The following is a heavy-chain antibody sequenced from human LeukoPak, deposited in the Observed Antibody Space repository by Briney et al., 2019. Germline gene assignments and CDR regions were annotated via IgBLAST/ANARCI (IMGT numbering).Heavy chain of an antibody. CDR2: IRYDGSNK. Sequence: GGSLRLSCAASGFTFSSYGMHWVRQAPGKGLEWVAFIRYDGSNKYYADSVKGRFTISRDNSKNTLYLQMNSLRAEDTAVYYCAKDLNGFYYYYYMDVWGKGTTVTVSS. J-gene: IGHJ6*03. CDR3: AKDLNGFYYYYYMDV. V-gene: IGHV3-30*02. CDR1: GFTFSSYG. D-gene: IGHD1-1*01.